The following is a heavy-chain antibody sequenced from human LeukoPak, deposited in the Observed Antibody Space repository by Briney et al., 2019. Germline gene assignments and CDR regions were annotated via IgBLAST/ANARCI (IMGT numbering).Heavy chain of an antibody. Sequence: GGSLRLSCAASGLTVSSSYMSWVRQAPGKGLEWVSIIYNDGSTYYADSMKGRFTISRDNSKNTLYLQVNSLRAEDTAMYYCARDRGDSSGYRRESDYWGQGTLVTVSS. CDR1: GLTVSSSY. CDR2: IYNDGST. D-gene: IGHD3-22*01. V-gene: IGHV3-53*01. J-gene: IGHJ4*02. CDR3: ARDRGDSSGYRRESDY.